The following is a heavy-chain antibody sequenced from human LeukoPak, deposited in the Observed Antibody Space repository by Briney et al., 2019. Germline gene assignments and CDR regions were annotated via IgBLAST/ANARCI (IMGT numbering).Heavy chain of an antibody. Sequence: ASVKVSCKASGYTFTSYAMHWVRQAPGQRLEWMGWINAGNGNTKYSQKFQGRVTITRDTSASTAYMELSSLRSEDTAVYYCARERGYCSSTRCYFDPWGQGTLVTVSS. CDR1: GYTFTSYA. V-gene: IGHV1-3*01. CDR2: INAGNGNT. J-gene: IGHJ5*02. CDR3: ARERGYCSSTRCYFDP. D-gene: IGHD2-2*01.